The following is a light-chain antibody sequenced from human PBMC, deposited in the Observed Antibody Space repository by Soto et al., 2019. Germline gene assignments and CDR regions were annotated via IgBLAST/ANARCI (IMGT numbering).Light chain of an antibody. CDR2: EDS. CDR1: SGSIANNY. V-gene: IGLV6-57*03. J-gene: IGLJ6*01. CDR3: QSYDSSYNV. Sequence: NFMLTQPHSVSESPGKTVIISCTRSSGSIANNYVQWYQQRPGSAPTTVIYEDSQGPSGVPDRFSGSIDSSSNSASLTISGLKTEDEADYDCQSYDSSYNVFGSGTKLTVL.